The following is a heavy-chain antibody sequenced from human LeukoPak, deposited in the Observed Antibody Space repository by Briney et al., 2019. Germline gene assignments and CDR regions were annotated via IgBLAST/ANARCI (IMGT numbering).Heavy chain of an antibody. J-gene: IGHJ5*02. CDR1: GGSISSSGYY. V-gene: IGHV4-61*05. CDR3: ATGVTWFDP. Sequence: PSETLSLTCTVSGGSISSSGYYWSWIRQPPGKGLEWIGYIYYSGSTNYNPSLKSRVTISVDTSKNQFSLKLSSVTAADTAVYYCATGVTWFDPWGQGTLVTVSS. CDR2: IYYSGST. D-gene: IGHD3-10*01.